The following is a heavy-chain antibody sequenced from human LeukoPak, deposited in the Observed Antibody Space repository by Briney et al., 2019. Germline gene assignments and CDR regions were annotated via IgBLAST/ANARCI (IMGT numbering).Heavy chain of an antibody. CDR2: IKQDGSEK. D-gene: IGHD3-16*02. CDR1: GFTFSSYW. V-gene: IGHV3-7*01. J-gene: IGHJ4*02. Sequence: PGGSLRLSRAASGFTFSSYWMSWVRQAPGKGLEWVANIKQDGSEKYYVDSVRGRFTISRDNAKNSLYLQMNSLRAEDTAVYYCARVFVWGSYRSHFDYWGQGTLVTVSS. CDR3: ARVFVWGSYRSHFDY.